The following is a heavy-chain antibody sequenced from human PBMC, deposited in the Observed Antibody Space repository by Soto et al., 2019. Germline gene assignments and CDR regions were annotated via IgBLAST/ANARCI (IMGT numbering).Heavy chain of an antibody. V-gene: IGHV3-23*01. J-gene: IGHJ5*02. CDR2: ISGSGGST. CDR3: AKDRGIAARPNWFDP. CDR1: GFTFSSYA. D-gene: IGHD6-6*01. Sequence: GGSLRLSCAASGFTFSSYARSWVRQAPGKGLEWVSAISGSGGSTYYADSVKGRFTISSDNSKNTLYLQMNSLRAEDTAVYYCAKDRGIAARPNWFDPWGQGTLVTVSS.